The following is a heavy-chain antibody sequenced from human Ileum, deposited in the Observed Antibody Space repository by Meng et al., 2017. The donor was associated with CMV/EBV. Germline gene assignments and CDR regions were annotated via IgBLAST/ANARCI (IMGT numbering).Heavy chain of an antibody. D-gene: IGHD4-17*01. Sequence: QVQLVESGGGVVQPGRSLRLSCAASRFTFSNYAMHWVRQAPGKGLEWVAVISYDGSNTYSADSVKGRFFISRDNAKNTLYLQMNSLRPEDTAVYYCARAAGDYSPFDYWGQGTLVTVSS. CDR3: ARAAGDYSPFDY. V-gene: IGHV3-30*04. CDR1: RFTFSNYA. J-gene: IGHJ4*02. CDR2: ISYDGSNT.